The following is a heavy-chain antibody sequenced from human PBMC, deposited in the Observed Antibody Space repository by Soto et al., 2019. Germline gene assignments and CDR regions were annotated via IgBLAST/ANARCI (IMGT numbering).Heavy chain of an antibody. D-gene: IGHD2-15*01. Sequence: GGSLRLSCAASGFTFNSYGMHWVRQAPGKGLEWVVVISFDGRNAHYADSVKGRFTISRDDAKNSLYLQMSSLSAEDTAVYYCARDYRYSFDYWGQGALVTVSS. CDR1: GFTFNSYG. CDR3: ARDYRYSFDY. V-gene: IGHV3-30*03. J-gene: IGHJ4*02. CDR2: ISFDGRNA.